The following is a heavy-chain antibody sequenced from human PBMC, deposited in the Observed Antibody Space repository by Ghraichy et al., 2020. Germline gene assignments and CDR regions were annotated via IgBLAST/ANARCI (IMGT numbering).Heavy chain of an antibody. Sequence: ASVKVSCKASGYTFTGYYMHWVRQAPGQGLEWMGWINPNSGGTNYAQKFQGRVTMTRDTSISTAYMELSRLRSDDTAVYYCAREAPREELGMGAFDIWGQGTMVTVSS. CDR2: INPNSGGT. J-gene: IGHJ3*02. D-gene: IGHD7-27*01. V-gene: IGHV1-2*02. CDR1: GYTFTGYY. CDR3: AREAPREELGMGAFDI.